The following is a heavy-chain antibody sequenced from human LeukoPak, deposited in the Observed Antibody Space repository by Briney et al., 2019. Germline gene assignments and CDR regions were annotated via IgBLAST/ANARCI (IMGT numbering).Heavy chain of an antibody. CDR1: GFTFSTYD. D-gene: IGHD3-22*01. Sequence: GGSLRLSRAASGFTFSTYDMHWVRQATGKGLEWLSGIGNAGDTYYAGSVKGRFTVSRDNAKNSLYLQMNSLRVGDTAVYYCARAEGSGYYDLWYNYWGQGTLVTVSS. J-gene: IGHJ4*02. V-gene: IGHV3-13*01. CDR2: IGNAGDT. CDR3: ARAEGSGYYDLWYNY.